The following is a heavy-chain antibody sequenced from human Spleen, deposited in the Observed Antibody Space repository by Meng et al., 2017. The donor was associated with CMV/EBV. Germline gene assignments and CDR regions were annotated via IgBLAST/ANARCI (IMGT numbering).Heavy chain of an antibody. Sequence: GESLKISCAASGFTFSDYYMAWIRQAPGKGLEWISYISFSGSGTYYADSVKGRFTISRDNAKNSLFLQMNSLRAEDTAVYYCARGSYFYASGAYWGQGSLVTVSS. D-gene: IGHD3-10*01. V-gene: IGHV3-11*01. CDR3: ARGSYFYASGAY. CDR2: ISFSGSGT. CDR1: GFTFSDYY. J-gene: IGHJ4*02.